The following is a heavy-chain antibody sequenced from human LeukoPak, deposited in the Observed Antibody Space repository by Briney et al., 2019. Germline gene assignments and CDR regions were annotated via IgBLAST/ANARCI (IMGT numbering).Heavy chain of an antibody. CDR2: IYYSGST. V-gene: IGHV4-61*01. CDR3: ARTMVTSLYYFDY. J-gene: IGHJ4*02. Sequence: TSETLSLTCTVSGGSISSGSYCWSWIRQPPGKGLEWMGYIYYSGSTTYNPSLKSRVTISVDTSKNQFSLKLSSVTAADAAVYYCARTMVTSLYYFDYWGQGTLVTVSS. CDR1: GGSISSGSYC. D-gene: IGHD4-17*01.